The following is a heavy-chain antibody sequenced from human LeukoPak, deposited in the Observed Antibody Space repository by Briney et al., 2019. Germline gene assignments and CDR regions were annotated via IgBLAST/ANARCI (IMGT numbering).Heavy chain of an antibody. Sequence: GASVKVSCKASGFTFSNYGINWVRQAPGQGLEWVGWISGYNGNTKFAQKFQGRVTMTTDTSTSTAYTELRSLRSDDTAVYYCARDPYDFLTGHYSGSGGDYWGQGTLVTVSS. D-gene: IGHD3-9*01. CDR2: ISGYNGNT. J-gene: IGHJ4*02. CDR3: ARDPYDFLTGHYSGSGGDY. CDR1: GFTFSNYG. V-gene: IGHV1-18*01.